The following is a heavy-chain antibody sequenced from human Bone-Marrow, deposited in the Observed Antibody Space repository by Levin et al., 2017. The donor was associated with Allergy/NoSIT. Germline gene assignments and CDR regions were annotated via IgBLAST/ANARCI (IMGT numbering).Heavy chain of an antibody. CDR1: GFIFDNFA. CDR2: ISGSGSSP. J-gene: IGHJ5*02. Sequence: GESLKISCAASGFIFDNFAMTWVRQAPGKGLEWVSTISGSGSSPYFADSVKGRFTISRDNSKTILYLQMNSLRPEDTAVYYCARVLNQWNDEYNWFDPWGQGTLVIVSS. CDR3: ARVLNQWNDEYNWFDP. D-gene: IGHD1-1*01. V-gene: IGHV3-23*01.